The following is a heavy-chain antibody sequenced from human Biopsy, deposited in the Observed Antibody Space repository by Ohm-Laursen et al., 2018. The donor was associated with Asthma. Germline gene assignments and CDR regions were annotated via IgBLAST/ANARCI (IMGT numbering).Heavy chain of an antibody. J-gene: IGHJ6*02. CDR2: LIPVLGTP. V-gene: IGHV1-69*01. Sequence: SSVKVSCKASGDSFSNYAISWVRQAPGQGLEWMGGLIPVLGTPDHAQMFEGRVTITADESTSTAYMELSSLSSEDTAVYYCARGYSGSDRIVYYYSGLEVWVQGTTVTVSS. CDR3: ARGYSGSDRIVYYYSGLEV. CDR1: GDSFSNYA. D-gene: IGHD5-12*01.